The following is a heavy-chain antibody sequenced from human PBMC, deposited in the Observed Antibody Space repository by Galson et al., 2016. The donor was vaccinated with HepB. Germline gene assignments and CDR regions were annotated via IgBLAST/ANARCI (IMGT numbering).Heavy chain of an antibody. CDR3: ARGSSSWYWDAFDI. CDR2: INTGNGII. V-gene: IGHV1-3*04. CDR1: GYISTNYA. Sequence: SVKVSCKASGYISTNYAMHWVRQAPGQRLEWMGWINTGNGIIRYSQKFQGRVTINRDTSASTAHMDLSSLRSEDTAVYYCARGSSSWYWDAFDIWGQGTLVTVSS. D-gene: IGHD6-13*01. J-gene: IGHJ3*02.